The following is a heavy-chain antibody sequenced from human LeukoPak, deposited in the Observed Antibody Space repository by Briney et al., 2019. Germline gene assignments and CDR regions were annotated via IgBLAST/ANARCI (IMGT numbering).Heavy chain of an antibody. CDR3: ARESGITGTVSAPYNWFDP. CDR2: ISYDGSNK. J-gene: IGHJ5*02. Sequence: GGSLRLSCAASGFTFSSYAMHWVRQAPGKGLEWVAVISYDGSNKYYADSVKGRFTISRDNSKNTLYLQMNSLRAEDTAVYYCARESGITGTVSAPYNWFDPWGQGTLVTVSS. D-gene: IGHD1-20*01. CDR1: GFTFSSYA. V-gene: IGHV3-30-3*01.